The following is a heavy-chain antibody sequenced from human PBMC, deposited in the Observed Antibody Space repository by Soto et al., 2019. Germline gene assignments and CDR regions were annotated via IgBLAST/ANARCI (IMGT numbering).Heavy chain of an antibody. CDR2: IKSKTDGGTT. V-gene: IGHV3-15*01. CDR3: KRGDIVATIDYGMDV. CDR1: GFTFSNAW. Sequence: GGSLRLSCAASGFTFSNAWMSWVRQAPGKGLEWVGRIKSKTDGGTTDYAAPVKGRFTISRDDSKNTLYLQMNSLKTEDTAVYYCKRGDIVATIDYGMDVWGQGTTVTVSS. D-gene: IGHD5-12*01. J-gene: IGHJ6*02.